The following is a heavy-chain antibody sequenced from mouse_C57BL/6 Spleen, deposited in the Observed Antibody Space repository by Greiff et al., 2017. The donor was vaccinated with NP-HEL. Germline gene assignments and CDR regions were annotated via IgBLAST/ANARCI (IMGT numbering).Heavy chain of an antibody. J-gene: IGHJ4*01. V-gene: IGHV5-4*01. Sequence: EVMLVESGGGLVKPGGSLKLSCAASGFTFSSYAMSWVRQTPEKRLEWVATISDGGSYTYYPDNVKGRFTISRDNAKNNLYLQMSHLKSEDTAMYYCARDLITRYYAMDYWGQGTSVTVSS. CDR2: ISDGGSYT. CDR1: GFTFSSYA. CDR3: ARDLITRYYAMDY. D-gene: IGHD2-4*01.